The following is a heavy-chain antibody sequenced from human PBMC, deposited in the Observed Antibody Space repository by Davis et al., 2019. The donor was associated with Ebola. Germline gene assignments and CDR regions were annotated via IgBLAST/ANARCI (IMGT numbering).Heavy chain of an antibody. Sequence: GGSLRLSCAASGFTFSSYDMHWVRHATGEGLEWVSTIGVVGDTYYPGSVKGRFTISRDNVKKSLHLQMNSLGAGDTAVYYCVRGRIAVPGTGNWFDPWGQGTLVTVSS. D-gene: IGHD6-19*01. V-gene: IGHV3-13*01. J-gene: IGHJ5*02. CDR1: GFTFSSYD. CDR3: VRGRIAVPGTGNWFDP. CDR2: IGVVGDT.